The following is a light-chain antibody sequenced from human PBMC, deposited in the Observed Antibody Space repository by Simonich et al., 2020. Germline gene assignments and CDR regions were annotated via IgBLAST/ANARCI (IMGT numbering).Light chain of an antibody. J-gene: IGKJ1*01. CDR1: QRVLYSSNHKNS. CDR3: QQYYSTPWT. V-gene: IGKV4-1*01. CDR2: WAP. Sequence: DIVMTQSPDSLAVSLGERATINCKSSQRVLYSSNHKNSLAWYQQKPGQPPKLLIYWAPTRESGVPDRFSGSGSGTDFTLTISSLQAEDVAVYYCQQYYSTPWTFGQGTKVEIK.